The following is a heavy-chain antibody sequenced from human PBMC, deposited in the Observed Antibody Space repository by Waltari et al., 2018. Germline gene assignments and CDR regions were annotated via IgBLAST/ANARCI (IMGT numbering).Heavy chain of an antibody. CDR3: ARGQGYSGSYLFYDD. V-gene: IGHV4-34*01. D-gene: IGHD1-26*01. CDR2: INHSGST. CDR1: GGSFSGYY. Sequence: QVQLQQWGAGLLKPSETLSLTCAVYGGSFSGYYWSWIRQPPGKGLEWIGEINHSGSTNDKPCLKSRVTIAVDTSKNQFSLKLSSVTAADTAVYYCARGQGYSGSYLFYDDWGQGTLVTVSS. J-gene: IGHJ4*02.